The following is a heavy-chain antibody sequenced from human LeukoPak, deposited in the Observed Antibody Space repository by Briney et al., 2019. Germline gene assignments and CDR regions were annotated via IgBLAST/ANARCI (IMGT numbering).Heavy chain of an antibody. V-gene: IGHV3-33*06. Sequence: GGSLRLSCAASGFTFSSYGMHWVRQAPGKGLEWVAVIWYDGSNKYYADSVKGRFTISRDNSKNTLYLQMNSLRAEDTAVYYCAKGGEDIVLMVYAAPRYYFDYWGQGTLVTVSS. D-gene: IGHD2-8*01. CDR2: IWYDGSNK. CDR1: GFTFSSYG. J-gene: IGHJ4*02. CDR3: AKGGEDIVLMVYAAPRYYFDY.